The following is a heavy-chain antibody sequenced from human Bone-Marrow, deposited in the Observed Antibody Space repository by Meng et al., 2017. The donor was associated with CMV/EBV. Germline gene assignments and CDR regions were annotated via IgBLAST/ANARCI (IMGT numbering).Heavy chain of an antibody. J-gene: IGHJ5*02. V-gene: IGHV3-21*01. CDR1: GFTVSSNY. CDR3: ARGRTVDWFDP. CDR2: ISSSSSYI. Sequence: GGSLRLSCAASGFTVSSNYMSWVRQAPGKGLEWVSSISSSSSYIYYADSVKGRFTISRDNAKNSLYLQMNSLRAEDTAVYYCARGRTVDWFDPWGQGNLVNVSS. D-gene: IGHD4-23*01.